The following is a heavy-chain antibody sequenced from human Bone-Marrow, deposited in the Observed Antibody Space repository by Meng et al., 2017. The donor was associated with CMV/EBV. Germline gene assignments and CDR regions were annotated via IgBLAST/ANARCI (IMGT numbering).Heavy chain of an antibody. CDR3: ARSVTIFGVVITKFDY. CDR2: ISAYNGNT. V-gene: IGHV1-18*01. Sequence: ASVKVSCKASGYTFTSYGISWVRQAPAQGLEWMGWISAYNGNTNYAQKLQGRVTMTTDTSTSTAYVEMRSLRSDNTAGYSCARSVTIFGVVITKFDYWGQGTVVTVSS. J-gene: IGHJ4*02. CDR1: GYTFTSYG. D-gene: IGHD3-3*01.